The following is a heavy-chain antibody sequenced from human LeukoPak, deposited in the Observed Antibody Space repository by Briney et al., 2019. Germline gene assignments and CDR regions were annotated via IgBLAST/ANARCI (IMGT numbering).Heavy chain of an antibody. CDR1: GFTFSTYS. CDR2: TSSSSSTI. V-gene: IGHV3-48*01. D-gene: IGHD3-10*01. CDR3: ARGHYYGSGSYSNAFDI. Sequence: GGSLRLSCAASGFTFSTYSMNWVRQAPGKGLEWVSYTSSSSSTIYYADSVKGRFTISKDNAKNSLSLQMDSLRAEDTAVYYCARGHYYGSGSYSNAFDIWGQGTMVTVSS. J-gene: IGHJ3*02.